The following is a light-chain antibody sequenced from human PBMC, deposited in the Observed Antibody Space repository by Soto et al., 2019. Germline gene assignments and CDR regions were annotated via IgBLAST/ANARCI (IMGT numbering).Light chain of an antibody. CDR1: QTISRY. CDR3: QQRSNWPLT. Sequence: EIVLTQSPATLSLSPGERATLSCRASQTISRYLAWYQQKPGQAPRLLIYDAFNRATGIPARFSGSGSGTDFTLTISNLEPEDFAVYYCQQRSNWPLTFSGGTKVEIK. J-gene: IGKJ4*01. V-gene: IGKV3-11*01. CDR2: DAF.